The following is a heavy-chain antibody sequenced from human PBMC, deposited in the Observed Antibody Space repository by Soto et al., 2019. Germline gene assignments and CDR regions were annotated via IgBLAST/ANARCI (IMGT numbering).Heavy chain of an antibody. V-gene: IGHV3-21*01. CDR3: ARDNFEGLRYFDWFYQEGYYYYYGMDV. CDR1: GFTFSSYS. J-gene: IGHJ6*02. D-gene: IGHD3-9*01. CDR2: ISSSSSYI. Sequence: SLRLSCAASGFTFSSYSMNWVRQAPGKGLEWVSSISSSSSYIYYADSVKGRFTISRDNAKNSLYLQMNSLRAEDTAVYYCARDNFEGLRYFDWFYQEGYYYYYGMDVWGQGTTVTVSS.